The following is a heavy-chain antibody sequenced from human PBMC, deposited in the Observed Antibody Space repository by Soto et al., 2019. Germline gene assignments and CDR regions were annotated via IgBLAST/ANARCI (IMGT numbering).Heavy chain of an antibody. V-gene: IGHV3-21*01. D-gene: IGHD1-1*01. Sequence: PGGSLRLSCEASGFTFSSYSMNWVRQTPGKGLEWVSSISSSGSHIYYADSVKGRFTISRDNAKKSLFLQMNSLRAEDTAVYYCATKACRGTTGTTWGQGTLVTVSS. CDR1: GFTFSSYS. CDR2: ISSSGSHI. CDR3: ATKACRGTTGTT. J-gene: IGHJ4*02.